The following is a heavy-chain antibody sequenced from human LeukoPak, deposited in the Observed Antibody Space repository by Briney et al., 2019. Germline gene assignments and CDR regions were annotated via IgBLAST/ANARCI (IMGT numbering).Heavy chain of an antibody. CDR3: AHPAPYCSGGSCYFDY. D-gene: IGHD2-15*01. CDR1: GFSLSTSGVG. V-gene: IGHV2-5*02. Sequence: SGPTLVKPTQTLTLTCTFSGFSLSTSGVGVGWIRQPPGKALEWLALLYWDDDKRYSPSLKSRLTITKDTSKNQVVLTMTNMDPVDTATYYCAHPAPYCSGGSCYFDYWGQGTLVTVSS. J-gene: IGHJ4*02. CDR2: LYWDDDK.